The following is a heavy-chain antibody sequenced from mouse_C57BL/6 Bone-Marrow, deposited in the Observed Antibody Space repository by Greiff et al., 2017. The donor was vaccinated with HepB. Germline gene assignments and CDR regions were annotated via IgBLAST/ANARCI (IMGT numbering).Heavy chain of an antibody. V-gene: IGHV1-78*01. CDR3: ARRGLYYGSSYWYFDV. Sequence: QVQLQQSDAELVKPGASVKISCKVSGYTFTDHTIHWMKQRPEQGLEWIGYIYPRDGSTKYNEKFKGKATLTADKSSSTAYMQLNSMTSEDSAVYVCARRGLYYGSSYWYFDVWGTGTTVTVSS. J-gene: IGHJ1*03. CDR1: GYTFTDHT. CDR2: IYPRDGST. D-gene: IGHD1-1*01.